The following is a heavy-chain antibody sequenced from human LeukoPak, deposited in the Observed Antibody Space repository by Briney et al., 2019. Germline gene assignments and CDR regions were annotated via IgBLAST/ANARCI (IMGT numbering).Heavy chain of an antibody. CDR2: ISSSSSYI. Sequence: GGSLRLSCAASGFTFSSYSMNWVRQAPGKGLEWVSSISSSSSYIYHADSVKGRFTISRDNAKNSLYLQMNSLRAEDTAVYYCARDRGISGWPFDYWGQGTLVTVSS. CDR1: GFTFSSYS. D-gene: IGHD6-19*01. CDR3: ARDRGISGWPFDY. J-gene: IGHJ4*02. V-gene: IGHV3-21*01.